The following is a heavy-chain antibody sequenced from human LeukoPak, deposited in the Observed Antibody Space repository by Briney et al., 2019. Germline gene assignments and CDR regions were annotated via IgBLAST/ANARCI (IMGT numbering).Heavy chain of an antibody. V-gene: IGHV3-74*01. CDR3: ATSDYDTIDDPLDI. J-gene: IGHJ3*02. Sequence: PGGSLRLSCAAPGFTLNGYWMHWVRQAPGKGLVWVSRINSDGSTTSYADSVKGRFTISRDNSKNTLYLLMNSLKIEDTAVYYCATSDYDTIDDPLDIWGQGTMVTVSS. CDR2: INSDGSTT. CDR1: GFTLNGYW. D-gene: IGHD3-22*01.